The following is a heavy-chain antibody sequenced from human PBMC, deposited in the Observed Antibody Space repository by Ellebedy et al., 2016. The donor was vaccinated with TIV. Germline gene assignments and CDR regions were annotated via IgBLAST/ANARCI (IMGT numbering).Heavy chain of an antibody. V-gene: IGHV3-23*01. Sequence: GESLKISCAVSGFTFSSYAMSWVRQAPGKGLEWVSSLSGSGGSTYYADSVKGRFTISRDNSKNQLYLQMNSLRAADTAVYYCARSAHRGSYYVHYFDYWGHGTLVTVSS. J-gene: IGHJ4*01. CDR2: LSGSGGST. CDR1: GFTFSSYA. CDR3: ARSAHRGSYYVHYFDY. D-gene: IGHD3-22*01.